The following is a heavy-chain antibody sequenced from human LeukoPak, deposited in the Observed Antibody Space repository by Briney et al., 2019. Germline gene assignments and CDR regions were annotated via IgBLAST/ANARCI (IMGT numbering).Heavy chain of an antibody. CDR1: GFTFSSYS. CDR2: ISSSSSYI. V-gene: IGHV3-21*01. J-gene: IGHJ4*02. D-gene: IGHD2-2*01. CDR3: AREIVVVPAAMFDY. Sequence: AGGSLRLSCAASGFTFSSYSMNWVRQAPGKGLEWVSSISSSSSYIYYADSVKGRFTISRDNAKNSLYLQMNSLRAEDTAVYYCAREIVVVPAAMFDYWGQGTLVTVSS.